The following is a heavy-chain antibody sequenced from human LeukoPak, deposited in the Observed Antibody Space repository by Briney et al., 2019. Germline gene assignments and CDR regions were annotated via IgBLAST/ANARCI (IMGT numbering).Heavy chain of an antibody. CDR3: ATVSNSNWYGLDY. V-gene: IGHV1-24*01. Sequence: VKVSCKVSGYTLSELSMHWVRQAPGKGLEWMGGFDPEDGDTIYAQKFQGRVTLTEDPSTDTAYMELSSLRSEDTAVYYCATVSNSNWYGLDYWGQGTLVTVSS. D-gene: IGHD6-13*01. CDR2: FDPEDGDT. J-gene: IGHJ4*02. CDR1: GYTLSELS.